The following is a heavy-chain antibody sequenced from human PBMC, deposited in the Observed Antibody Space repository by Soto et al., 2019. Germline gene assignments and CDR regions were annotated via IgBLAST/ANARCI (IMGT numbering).Heavy chain of an antibody. J-gene: IGHJ4*02. CDR1: GGTFSNYS. Sequence: ASVKVSCKASGGTFSNYSIDWVRQAPGQGLEWMGWINPNSGGTNYAQKFQGWVTMARDTSISTAYMELSRLRSDDTAVYYCARDRWFGVLSNTQSFDYWGQGTLVTVSS. V-gene: IGHV1-2*04. D-gene: IGHD3-10*01. CDR3: ARDRWFGVLSNTQSFDY. CDR2: INPNSGGT.